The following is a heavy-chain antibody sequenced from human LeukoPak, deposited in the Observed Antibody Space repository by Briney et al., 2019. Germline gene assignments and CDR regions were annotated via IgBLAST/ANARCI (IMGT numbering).Heavy chain of an antibody. CDR1: GFTFSSYG. Sequence: PGGSLRLSCAASGFTFSSYGMHWVRQAPGKGLEWVVVICYDGSNKYYADSVKGRFTISRDNSKNTLYLQMNSLRAEDTAVYYCARDGDSSGYDWGQGTLVTVSS. J-gene: IGHJ4*02. CDR3: ARDGDSSGYD. V-gene: IGHV3-33*01. CDR2: ICYDGSNK. D-gene: IGHD3-22*01.